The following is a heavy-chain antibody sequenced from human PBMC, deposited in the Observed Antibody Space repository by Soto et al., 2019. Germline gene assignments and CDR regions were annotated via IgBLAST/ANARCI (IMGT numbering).Heavy chain of an antibody. Sequence: ASVKVSCKASGYTFTSYGISWVRQAPGQGLEWMGWISAYNGNTNYAQKLQGRVTMTTDTSTSTAYMELRSLRSDDTAIYYCARKFYDSVVTPPSELHLWGQGALVTVSS. J-gene: IGHJ1*01. CDR2: ISAYNGNT. D-gene: IGHD3-22*01. CDR3: ARKFYDSVVTPPSELHL. V-gene: IGHV1-18*01. CDR1: GYTFTSYG.